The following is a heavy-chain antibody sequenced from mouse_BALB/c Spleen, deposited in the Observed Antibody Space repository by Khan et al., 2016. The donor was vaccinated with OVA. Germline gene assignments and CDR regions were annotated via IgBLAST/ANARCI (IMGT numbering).Heavy chain of an antibody. V-gene: IGHV5-6*01. CDR2: ISSGGRYT. D-gene: IGHD2-10*01. CDR3: ARAYYGNDYYAMDY. CDR1: GFTFSSYG. Sequence: EVQLVESGGDLVKPGGSLKVSCAASGFTFSSYGMSWVRQTPDKTLEWVATISSGGRYTYFPDSVKGRFTISRDNAKNTLYLQMSSLKSEDTAMYYCARAYYGNDYYAMDYWGQGTSVTVSS. J-gene: IGHJ4*01.